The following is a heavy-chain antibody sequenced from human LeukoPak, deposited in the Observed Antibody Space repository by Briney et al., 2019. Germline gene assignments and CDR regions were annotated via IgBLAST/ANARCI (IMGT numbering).Heavy chain of an antibody. CDR3: AKDGGDYGAFSSFDY. Sequence: GGSLRLSCAASGFTFRTYAMSWVRQAPGMGLEWVSAITATGGRTHYADSVKGRFTISRDNSKNTLYLQMNSLRADDTAVYYFAKDGGDYGAFSSFDYWGQGTLVTVSS. CDR1: GFTFRTYA. CDR2: ITATGGRT. V-gene: IGHV3-23*01. D-gene: IGHD4-17*01. J-gene: IGHJ4*02.